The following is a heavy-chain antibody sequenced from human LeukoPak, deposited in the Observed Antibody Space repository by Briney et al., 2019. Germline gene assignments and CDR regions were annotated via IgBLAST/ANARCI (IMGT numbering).Heavy chain of an antibody. CDR3: ARPVYCSSTSCHNIDI. D-gene: IGHD2-2*02. V-gene: IGHV4-39*01. CDR1: GGSISSSSYY. CDR2: IYYSGST. Sequence: SETLSLTCTVSGGSISSSSYYWGWIRQPPGKGLEWIGRIYYSGSTYYNPSLKSRVTISVDTSKNQFSLKLSSVTAADTAVYYCARPVYCSSTSCHNIDIWGQGTMVTVSS. J-gene: IGHJ3*02.